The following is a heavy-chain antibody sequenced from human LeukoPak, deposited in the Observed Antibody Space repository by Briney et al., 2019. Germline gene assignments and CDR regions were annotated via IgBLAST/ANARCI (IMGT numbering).Heavy chain of an antibody. CDR2: IYTSGST. Sequence: SETLSLTCTVSGASISSGEYYWSWIRQPAGKGLEWIGRIYTSGSTNYNPSLKSRVTISVDTSKNRFSLKLSSVTAADTAMYYCAREAYDVLTSDWFDPWGQGTLVTVSS. D-gene: IGHD3-9*01. V-gene: IGHV4-61*02. CDR1: GASISSGEYY. J-gene: IGHJ5*02. CDR3: AREAYDVLTSDWFDP.